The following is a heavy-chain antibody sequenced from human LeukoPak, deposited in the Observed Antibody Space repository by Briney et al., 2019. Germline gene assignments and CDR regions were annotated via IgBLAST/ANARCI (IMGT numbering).Heavy chain of an antibody. CDR1: GGSISSYY. D-gene: IGHD6-19*01. CDR2: IYYSGST. V-gene: IGHV4-59*01. J-gene: IGHJ2*01. CDR3: ARPPVADDWYFDL. Sequence: PSETLSLTCTVSGGSISSYYWSWIRQPPGKGLEWIGYIYYSGSTNYNPSLKSRVTISVDTSKNQFSLKLSSVTAADTAVYYCARPPVADDWYFDLWGRGTLVTVSS.